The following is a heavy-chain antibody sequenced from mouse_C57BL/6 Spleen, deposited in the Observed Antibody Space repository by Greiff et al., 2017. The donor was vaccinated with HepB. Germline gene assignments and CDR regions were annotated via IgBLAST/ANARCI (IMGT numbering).Heavy chain of an antibody. Sequence: EVKLQESGPELVKPGASVKMSCKASGYTFTDYNMHWVKQSHGKSLEWIGYINPNNGGTSYNQKFKGKATLTVNKSSSTAYMELRSLTSEDSAVYYCARIYDYDGDYWGQGTTLTVSS. CDR1: GYTFTDYN. CDR2: INPNNGGT. D-gene: IGHD2-4*01. V-gene: IGHV1-22*01. CDR3: ARIYDYDGDY. J-gene: IGHJ2*01.